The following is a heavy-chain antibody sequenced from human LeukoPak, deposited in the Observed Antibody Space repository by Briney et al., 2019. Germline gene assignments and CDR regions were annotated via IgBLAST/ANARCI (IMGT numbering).Heavy chain of an antibody. V-gene: IGHV4-39*02. CDR1: GGSISSSSYY. CDR3: ARDERGYYYSGAFFGAIDF. CDR2: IYYSGST. J-gene: IGHJ4*02. Sequence: SETLSLTCTVSGGSISSSSYYWGWIRQPPGKGLEWIGSIYYSGSTYYNPSLKSRVTISVDTSKNQLSLKLSSVTAADTAVYYCARDERGYYYSGAFFGAIDFWGQGTLVTVSS. D-gene: IGHD3-22*01.